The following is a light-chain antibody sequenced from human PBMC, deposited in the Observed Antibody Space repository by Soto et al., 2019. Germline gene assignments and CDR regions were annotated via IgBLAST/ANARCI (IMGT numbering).Light chain of an antibody. CDR2: DVS. CDR1: SSDIGDNNY. J-gene: IGLJ1*01. Sequence: QSALTQPASVSGSPGQSITISCTGTSSDIGDNNYVSWYQQHPGKAPKLIIYDVSDRPSGVSNRFSGSKSGNTASLTISGLQAEDEADYYCSSYTSTPTYVFGPGTKLTVL. V-gene: IGLV2-14*03. CDR3: SSYTSTPTYV.